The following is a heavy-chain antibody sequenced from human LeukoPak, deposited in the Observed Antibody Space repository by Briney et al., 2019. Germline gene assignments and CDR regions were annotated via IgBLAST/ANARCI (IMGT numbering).Heavy chain of an antibody. CDR1: GFTFRSYS. CDR3: AAQRGSVYDAFDI. Sequence: RGSLRLSCAASGFTFRSYSMNWVRQAPGKGLERVSSISSSSTYIYYADSVKGRFTISRDNAKNSLYLQMSSLRAEDTAVYYCAAQRGSVYDAFDIWGPGTMVTVSS. D-gene: IGHD3-10*01. J-gene: IGHJ3*02. CDR2: ISSSSTYI. V-gene: IGHV3-21*01.